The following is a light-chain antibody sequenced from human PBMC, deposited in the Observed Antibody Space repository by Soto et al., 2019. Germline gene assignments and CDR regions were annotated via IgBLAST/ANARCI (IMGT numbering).Light chain of an antibody. CDR3: QQTDSTPFT. CDR1: QTISRY. Sequence: IQMTQSPSSLSASVGDRVTITCRAGQTISRYLNWYQQNPGKAPKLLIYAASSLQSGVPSRFSGSGSGTDFTLTISSLQPEDFATYYCQQTDSTPFTFGGGTKVEIK. V-gene: IGKV1-39*01. J-gene: IGKJ4*01. CDR2: AAS.